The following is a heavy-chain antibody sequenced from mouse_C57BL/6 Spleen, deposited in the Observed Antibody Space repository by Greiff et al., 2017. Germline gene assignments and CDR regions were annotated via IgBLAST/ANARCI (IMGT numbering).Heavy chain of an antibody. D-gene: IGHD4-1*01. CDR2: IHPNSGST. J-gene: IGHJ2*01. V-gene: IGHV1-64*01. CDR1: GYTFTSYW. Sequence: QVQLQQPGAELVKPGASVKLSCKASGYTFTSYWMHWVKQRPGQGLEWIGMIHPNSGSTNYNEKFKSKATLTVDKSSSTAYMQLSSLTSEDSAVYYCASELRPNWDDYFDYWGQVTTLTVSS. CDR3: ASELRPNWDDYFDY.